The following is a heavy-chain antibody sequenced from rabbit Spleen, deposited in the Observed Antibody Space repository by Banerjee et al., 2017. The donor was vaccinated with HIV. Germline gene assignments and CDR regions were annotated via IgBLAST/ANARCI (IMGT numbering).Heavy chain of an antibody. CDR2: IYVDSSGYT. CDR1: GFSFSSGYY. V-gene: IGHV1S40*01. CDR3: TRNLEDYAGSSYLDL. D-gene: IGHD8-1*01. J-gene: IGHJ4*01. Sequence: QSLEESGGDLVKPGASLTLTCTASGFSFSSGYYMCWVRQAPGKGLEWIASIYVDSSGYTHYASWVNGRFTISRSTSLNTVDLKMTSLTVADTATYFCTRNLEDYAGSSYLDLWGPGTLVTVS.